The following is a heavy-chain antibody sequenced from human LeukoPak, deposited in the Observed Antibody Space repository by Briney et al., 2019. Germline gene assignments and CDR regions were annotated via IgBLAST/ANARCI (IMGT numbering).Heavy chain of an antibody. CDR3: AKDQAGAILYFDY. Sequence: GGTLRLSCAASGFAFINYGMSWVRQAPGKGLEWVSAISGSGGTTYYADSVKGRFTISRGNSKNTLYLQMSSLRAEDTALYYCAKDQAGAILYFDYWGQGTLVSASS. V-gene: IGHV3-23*01. J-gene: IGHJ4*02. CDR2: ISGSGGTT. D-gene: IGHD1-26*01. CDR1: GFAFINYG.